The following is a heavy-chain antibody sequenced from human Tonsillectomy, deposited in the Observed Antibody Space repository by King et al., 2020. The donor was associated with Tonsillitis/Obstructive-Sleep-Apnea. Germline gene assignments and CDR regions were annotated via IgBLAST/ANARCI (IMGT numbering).Heavy chain of an antibody. D-gene: IGHD1-14*01. CDR3: AKDIGTYLDAFDI. Sequence: VQLVESGGGLVQPGRSLRLSCAASGFTFDDYAMHWVRQAPGMGLEWVSGITWNSGNIGYADSVKGRFTISRDNAKNSLYLQMNSMRAEDTALYYCAKDIGTYLDAFDIWGQGTMVTVSS. V-gene: IGHV3-9*01. CDR2: ITWNSGNI. J-gene: IGHJ3*02. CDR1: GFTFDDYA.